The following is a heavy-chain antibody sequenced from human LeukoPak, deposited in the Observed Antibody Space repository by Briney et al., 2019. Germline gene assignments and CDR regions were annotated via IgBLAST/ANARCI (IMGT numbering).Heavy chain of an antibody. J-gene: IGHJ4*02. CDR2: IYHSGST. Sequence: SETLSLTCAVAGYSISSGYYWGWIRQPPGEGLEWIGIIYHSGSTYYNPSLKSRVTISVDTSKNQFSLRVTSVTAADTAVYYCARHFVRSGSYWADYWGQGTLVTVSS. CDR1: GYSISSGYY. D-gene: IGHD1-26*01. CDR3: ARHFVRSGSYWADY. V-gene: IGHV4-38-2*01.